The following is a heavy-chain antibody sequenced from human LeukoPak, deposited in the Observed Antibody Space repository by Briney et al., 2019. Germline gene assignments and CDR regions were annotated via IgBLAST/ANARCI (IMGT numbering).Heavy chain of an antibody. J-gene: IGHJ4*02. V-gene: IGHV1-2*02. CDR3: ARVRRQWLVSYYFDY. Sequence: ASVKVSCKASGYTFTGYYMHWVRQAPGQGLEWMGRINPNSGGTNYAQKFQGRVTMTRDTSISTAYMELSRLRSDDTAAYYCARVRRQWLVSYYFDYWGQGTLVTVSS. CDR2: INPNSGGT. CDR1: GYTFTGYY. D-gene: IGHD6-19*01.